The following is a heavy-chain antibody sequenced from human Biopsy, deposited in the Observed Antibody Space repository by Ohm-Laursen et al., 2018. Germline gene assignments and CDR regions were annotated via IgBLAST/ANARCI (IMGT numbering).Heavy chain of an antibody. CDR2: INPHSGTT. V-gene: IGHV1-2*02. J-gene: IGHJ1*01. CDR3: AKGQDLRGGAEYFQH. D-gene: IGHD2-15*01. CDR1: GYTFTGQY. Sequence: ASVKVSCKTSGYTFTGQYLHWVRQVPGQGLEWMGWINPHSGTTKFAQDFQGRVTMTRDTSITTAYMELRRLRSDDAAVYYCAKGQDLRGGAEYFQHWGQGALVTVSS.